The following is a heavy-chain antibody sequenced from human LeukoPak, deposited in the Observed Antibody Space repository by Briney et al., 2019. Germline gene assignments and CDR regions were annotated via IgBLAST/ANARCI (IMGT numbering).Heavy chain of an antibody. J-gene: IGHJ4*02. V-gene: IGHV4-38-2*01. CDR2: IYHSWGI. D-gene: IGHD1-1*01. CDR3: ARNVTAGFFDY. CDR1: GSSITSNYF. Sequence: SETLSLTCAVSGSSITSNYFWAWLRQPPGKGLEWIATIYHSWGIYFNQSLKSRVSISLDASNNQFFLKLASVTAADTAIYYCARNVTAGFFDYWGQGILITVSS.